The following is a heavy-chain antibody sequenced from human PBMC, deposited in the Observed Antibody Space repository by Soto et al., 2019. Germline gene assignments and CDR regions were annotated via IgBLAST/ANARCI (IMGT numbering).Heavy chain of an antibody. Sequence: SETLSLTCAVYGGSFSGYYWSWIRQPPGKGLEWIGEINHSGSTNYNPSLKSRVTISVDTSKNQFSLKLSSVTAADTAVYYCARLKGYYHDYWGQGTLVTVSS. CDR3: ARLKGYYHDY. CDR1: GGSFSGYY. V-gene: IGHV4-34*01. CDR2: INHSGST. J-gene: IGHJ4*02. D-gene: IGHD3-22*01.